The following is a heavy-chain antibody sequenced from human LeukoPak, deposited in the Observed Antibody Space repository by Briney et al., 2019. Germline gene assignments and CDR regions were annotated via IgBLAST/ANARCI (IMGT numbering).Heavy chain of an antibody. J-gene: IGHJ5*02. D-gene: IGHD6-13*01. CDR3: AKDRGIAAAGTLWFDP. CDR1: GFTFSSYA. CDR2: ISYDGSNK. V-gene: IGHV3-30*04. Sequence: GGSLRLSCAASGFTFSSYAMHWVRQAPGKGLEWVALISYDGSNKYYADSVKGRLTISRDNSKNTLYLQMNSLRAEDTAVYYCAKDRGIAAAGTLWFDPWGQGTLVTVSS.